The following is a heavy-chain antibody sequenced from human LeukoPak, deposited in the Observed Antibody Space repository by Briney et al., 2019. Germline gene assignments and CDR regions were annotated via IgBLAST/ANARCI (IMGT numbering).Heavy chain of an antibody. Sequence: GGSLRLSCAASGFTFSSYAMSWVRQAPGKGLEWVSAISGSGGSTYYADSVKGRFTISRDNSKNTLYLQMNSLRAEDTAVYYCAKRAVIYSGYDLGDFDYWGQGTLVTASS. J-gene: IGHJ4*02. CDR3: AKRAVIYSGYDLGDFDY. CDR2: ISGSGGST. D-gene: IGHD5-12*01. CDR1: GFTFSSYA. V-gene: IGHV3-23*01.